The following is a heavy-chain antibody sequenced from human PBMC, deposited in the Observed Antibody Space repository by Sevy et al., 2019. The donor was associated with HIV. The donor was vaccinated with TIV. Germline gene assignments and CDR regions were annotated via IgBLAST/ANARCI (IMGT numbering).Heavy chain of an antibody. V-gene: IGHV1-24*01. Sequence: ASVKVSCKISGYRLSELSMHWVRQAPGKGLEWMGRFDPEDGEIIYAQKLQGRVTVTEDTSTDTAYMELGRLRSEDTAVYYCATGRAYYDENSGYFDYWGPGTLVTVSS. J-gene: IGHJ4*02. CDR2: FDPEDGEI. D-gene: IGHD3-22*01. CDR1: GYRLSELS. CDR3: ATGRAYYDENSGYFDY.